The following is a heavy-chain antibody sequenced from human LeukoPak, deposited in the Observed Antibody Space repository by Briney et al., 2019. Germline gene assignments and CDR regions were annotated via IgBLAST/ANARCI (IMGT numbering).Heavy chain of an antibody. V-gene: IGHV3-30*02. CDR3: AKGLIFGFDY. J-gene: IGHJ4*02. D-gene: IGHD3-3*02. CDR1: GFTFSTSG. CDR2: IRYDGSSK. Sequence: GGSLRLSCAASGFTFSTSGMHWVRQAPGKGLEWVAFIRYDGSSKYFADSVKGRFTISRDNSKDTLYLQMNSLRAEDTAVYYCAKGLIFGFDYWGQGTLVTVSS.